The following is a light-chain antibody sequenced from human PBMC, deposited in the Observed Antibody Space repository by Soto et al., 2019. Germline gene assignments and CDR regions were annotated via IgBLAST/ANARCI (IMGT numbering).Light chain of an antibody. V-gene: IGLV2-14*03. Sequence: QSVLTQPASVSGSPGQSITISCTGTSSDVGGYNFVSWYQQHPGKVPKLLIYDVTSRPSGVSDRFSGSKSGNTASRSISGLQYEDDGDYYCTSYTSSSTHVFGSGTKLTVL. CDR2: DVT. J-gene: IGLJ1*01. CDR3: TSYTSSSTHV. CDR1: SSDVGGYNF.